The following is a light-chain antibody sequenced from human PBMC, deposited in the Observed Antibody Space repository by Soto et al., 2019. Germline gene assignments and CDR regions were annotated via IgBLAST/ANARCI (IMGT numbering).Light chain of an antibody. CDR3: QQSYSTLWT. CDR1: QTISSW. V-gene: IGKV1-39*01. CDR2: ASS. Sequence: DIQMSQPPSTLSASVGDRVTITCRASQTISSWLAWYQQKPENAPNLLNYASSSLQSMVPRCSSGSSSGTFITLTISSLQAEDVASYYRQQSYSTLWTFGQGTKVDIK. J-gene: IGKJ1*01.